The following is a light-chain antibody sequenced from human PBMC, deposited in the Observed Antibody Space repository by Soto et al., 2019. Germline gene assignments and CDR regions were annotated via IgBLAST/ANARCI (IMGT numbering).Light chain of an antibody. CDR1: QGIITY. Sequence: DIQMTQSPSSLSASVVDRVTITFRSSQGIITYLNWYQQKPGKAPKLLIYDASSLESGVPSRFSGSGSGTEFTLTISSLQPDDFATYYCQQYKRTFGQGTKVDIK. CDR3: QQYKRT. J-gene: IGKJ1*01. V-gene: IGKV1-5*01. CDR2: DAS.